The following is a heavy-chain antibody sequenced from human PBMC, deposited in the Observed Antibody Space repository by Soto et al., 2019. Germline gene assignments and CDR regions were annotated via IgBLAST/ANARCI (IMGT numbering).Heavy chain of an antibody. J-gene: IGHJ6*02. Sequence: PGGSLRLSCAASGFTFSSYWMSWVRQAPGKGLEWVANIKQDGSEKYYVDSVKGRFTISRDNAKNSLYLQMNSLRAEDTAVYYCARDRTIFGVVNGMDVWGQGTTVTVSS. CDR1: GFTFSSYW. D-gene: IGHD3-3*01. CDR2: IKQDGSEK. V-gene: IGHV3-7*01. CDR3: ARDRTIFGVVNGMDV.